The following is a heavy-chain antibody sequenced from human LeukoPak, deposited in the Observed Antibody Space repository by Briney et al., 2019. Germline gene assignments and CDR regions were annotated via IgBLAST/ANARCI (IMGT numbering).Heavy chain of an antibody. D-gene: IGHD3-10*01. CDR1: GVSISSGDYY. CDR3: ARGTIRAYYFDY. CDR2: IYYSGST. J-gene: IGHJ4*02. Sequence: PSETLSLTCTVSGVSISSGDYYWSWIRQPPGKGLEWIGYIYYSGSTYYNPSLKSRVTISVDTSKNQFSLKLSSVTAADTAVYYCARGTIRAYYFDYWGQGTLVTVSS. V-gene: IGHV4-30-4*08.